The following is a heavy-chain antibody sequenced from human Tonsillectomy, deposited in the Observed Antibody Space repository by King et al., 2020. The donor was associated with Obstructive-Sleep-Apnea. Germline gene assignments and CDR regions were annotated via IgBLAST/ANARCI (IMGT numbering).Heavy chain of an antibody. D-gene: IGHD2-21*02. CDR1: GFTFSRYD. CDR2: IGTAGDT. J-gene: IGHJ5*02. CDR3: ARGRGPGTGVVTALESWFDP. V-gene: IGHV3-13*04. Sequence: VQLVESGGGLVQPGGSLRLSCAASGFTFSRYDMHWVRQVTGKGLEWVSAIGTAGDTYYPGSVKGRFTISRENAKNSLYLQMNSLRAGDTAVYYCARGRGPGTGVVTALESWFDPWGQGTVVTVSS.